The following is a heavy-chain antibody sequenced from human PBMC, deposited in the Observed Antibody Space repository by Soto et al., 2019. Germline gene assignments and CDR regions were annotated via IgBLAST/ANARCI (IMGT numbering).Heavy chain of an antibody. CDR1: GFTFSSYG. D-gene: IGHD3-22*01. Sequence: GGSMRLSCAACGFTFSSYGMHWVRQAPGKGLEWVAVIWYDGSNKYYADSVKGRFTISRDNSKNTLYLQMNSLRAEDTAVYYCAKGGDNYYDSSGYLSVFDYWGQGTLVTVSS. J-gene: IGHJ4*02. V-gene: IGHV3-30*02. CDR3: AKGGDNYYDSSGYLSVFDY. CDR2: IWYDGSNK.